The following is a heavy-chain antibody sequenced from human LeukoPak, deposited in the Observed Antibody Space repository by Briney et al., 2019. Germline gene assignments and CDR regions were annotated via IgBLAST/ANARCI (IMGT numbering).Heavy chain of an antibody. CDR3: AKVVVAATTRGPFDY. D-gene: IGHD2-15*01. CDR2: IRYDGSNK. CDR1: GFTFSSYG. V-gene: IGHV3-30*02. Sequence: GRSLRLSCAASGFTFSSYGMHWVRQAPGKGLEWVAFIRYDGSNKYYADSVKGRFPISRDNSKNTLYLQMNSLRAEDTAVYYCAKVVVAATTRGPFDYWGQGTLVTVSS. J-gene: IGHJ4*02.